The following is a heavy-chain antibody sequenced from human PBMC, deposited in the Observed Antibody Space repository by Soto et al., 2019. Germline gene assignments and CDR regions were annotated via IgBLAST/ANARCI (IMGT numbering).Heavy chain of an antibody. D-gene: IGHD1-7*01. V-gene: IGHV1-2*02. Sequence: ASVKVSFKASWYTFTGYYIHLLLHSPGQGLEWMGWISPLSGVTNYAQRFQGRVTFTTDTSVNTAYMELRWLRAGDTALYFCARELAHGDLGLELWGPGTTLNVSS. CDR2: ISPLSGVT. CDR3: ARELAHGDLGLEL. J-gene: IGHJ6*01. CDR1: WYTFTGYY.